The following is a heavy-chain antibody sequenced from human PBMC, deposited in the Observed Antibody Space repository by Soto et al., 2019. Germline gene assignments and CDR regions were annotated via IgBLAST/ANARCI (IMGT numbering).Heavy chain of an antibody. Sequence: ASVKVSCKASGYTFTSYGISWVRQAPGQGLEWMGWISAYNGNTNHAQKLQGRVTMTTDTSTSTAYMELRSLRSDDTAVYYCARDHRGIVVVPAGYGMDVWGQGTTVTVSS. CDR3: ARDHRGIVVVPAGYGMDV. CDR2: ISAYNGNT. V-gene: IGHV1-18*04. D-gene: IGHD2-2*01. J-gene: IGHJ6*02. CDR1: GYTFTSYG.